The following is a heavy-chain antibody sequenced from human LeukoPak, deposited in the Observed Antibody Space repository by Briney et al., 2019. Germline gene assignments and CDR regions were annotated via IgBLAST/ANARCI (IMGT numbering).Heavy chain of an antibody. CDR3: ARDLGLYCSSTSCRGY. V-gene: IGHV3-7*01. CDR2: INQDGSEN. CDR1: GFTFSSYW. J-gene: IGHJ4*02. Sequence: GGSLRLSCAASGFTFSSYWMSWVRQSPGKGLEWVANINQDGSENHYVDSVKGRFTISRDNAKNSLYLQMNSLRAEDTAVYYCARDLGLYCSSTSCRGYWGQGTLVTVSS. D-gene: IGHD2-2*01.